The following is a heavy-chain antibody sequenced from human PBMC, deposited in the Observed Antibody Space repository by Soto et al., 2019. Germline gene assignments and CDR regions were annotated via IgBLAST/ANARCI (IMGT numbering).Heavy chain of an antibody. CDR2: ISWNGATI. CDR3: TKASTHRLFPPYYFDY. D-gene: IGHD2-2*01. J-gene: IGHJ4*02. V-gene: IGHV3-9*01. CDR1: GFTFDDYA. Sequence: EVQLVESGGGLVQTGRSLRLSCAASGFTFDDYAMHWVRHAPGKGLEWVSGISWNGATIHYADSAKGRFTISRDNAKNSLHLQIHSHRTEHTALYYCTKASTHRLFPPYYFDYWGQGTLVTVSP.